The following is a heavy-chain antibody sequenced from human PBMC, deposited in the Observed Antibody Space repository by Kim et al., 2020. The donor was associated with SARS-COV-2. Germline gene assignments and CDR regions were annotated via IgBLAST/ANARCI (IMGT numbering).Heavy chain of an antibody. V-gene: IGHV3-23*01. J-gene: IGHJ4*02. Sequence: SVKGRFTISGDSSKHNLYLQMNSLRAEDTDVYYCAKDRHGSGSYDYYFDAWGQGTLVTVSS. CDR3: AKDRHGSGSYDYYFDA. D-gene: IGHD3-10*01.